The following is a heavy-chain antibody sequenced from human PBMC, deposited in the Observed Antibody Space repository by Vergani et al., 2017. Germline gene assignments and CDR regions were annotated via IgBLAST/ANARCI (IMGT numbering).Heavy chain of an antibody. V-gene: IGHV3-15*01. CDR3: TTDYYYDSSGYAGTWGPPFDP. CDR1: GFPFSHAW. J-gene: IGHJ5*02. CDR2: IKSKTDCGTK. Sequence: EVQLVVPGGGSVKPGGSLSLSCAASGFPFSHAWMSWVRQAPGKGLEWVCRIKSKTDCGTKDYAAPVKGRFTISRDDSKNTLYLQMNSLKTEDTAVYYCTTDYYYDSSGYAGTWGPPFDPWGQGTLVTVSS. D-gene: IGHD3-22*01.